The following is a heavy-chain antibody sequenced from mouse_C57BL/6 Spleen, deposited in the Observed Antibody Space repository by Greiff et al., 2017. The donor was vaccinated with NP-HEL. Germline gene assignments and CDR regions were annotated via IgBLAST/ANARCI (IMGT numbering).Heavy chain of an antibody. V-gene: IGHV1-50*01. CDR1: GYTFTSYW. Sequence: QVQLQQPGAELVKPGASVKLSCKASGYTFTSYWMQWVKQRPGQGLEWIGEIDPSDSYTNSNQKFKGKATLTVDTSSSTAYMQLSSLTSADSAVYYCARGLRQLSDGDAMDYWGQGTSVTVSS. CDR2: IDPSDSYT. D-gene: IGHD3-2*02. J-gene: IGHJ4*01. CDR3: ARGLRQLSDGDAMDY.